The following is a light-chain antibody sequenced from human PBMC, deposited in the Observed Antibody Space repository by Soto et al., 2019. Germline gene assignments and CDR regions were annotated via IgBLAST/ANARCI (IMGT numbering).Light chain of an antibody. V-gene: IGKV3-20*01. J-gene: IGKJ5*01. CDR3: QQHGTSPIT. CDR1: QSVSGH. Sequence: IVLTHSPATLSVSPGERATLSCRASQSVSGHLDWYQQKPGQAPRLLVYGASSRATGIPDRFSGSGSGTDFTLTISRLEPEDFAVYYCQQHGTSPITFGQGTRLEIK. CDR2: GAS.